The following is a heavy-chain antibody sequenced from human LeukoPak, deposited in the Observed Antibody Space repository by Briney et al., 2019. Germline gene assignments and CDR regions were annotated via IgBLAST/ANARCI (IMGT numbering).Heavy chain of an antibody. V-gene: IGHV4-34*01. J-gene: IGHJ5*02. Sequence: SETLSLTCAVYGGSFSGYYWSWIRQPPGKGLEWIGEINHSGSTNYNPSLKSRVTISVDTSKNQFSLKLSSVTAADTAVYYCARIGGPKKYCSSTSCYPPKAYNWFDPWGQGTLVTVSS. CDR2: INHSGST. D-gene: IGHD2-2*01. CDR3: ARIGGPKKYCSSTSCYPPKAYNWFDP. CDR1: GGSFSGYY.